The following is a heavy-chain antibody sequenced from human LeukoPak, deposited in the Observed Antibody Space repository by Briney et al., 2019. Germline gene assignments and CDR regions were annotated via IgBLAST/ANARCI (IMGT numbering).Heavy chain of an antibody. CDR3: ARVPIPYGSGSYYKGGGGWFDP. D-gene: IGHD3-10*01. V-gene: IGHV1-2*06. CDR2: INPNSGGT. CDR1: GYTFTGYY. J-gene: IGHJ5*02. Sequence: ASVKVSCKASGYTFTGYYMHWLRQAPGHGLEWMGRINPNSGGTNYGQKFQGRVTMTRDTSISTAYMELSRLRSDDTAVYYCARVPIPYGSGSYYKGGGGWFDPWGQGTLVTVSS.